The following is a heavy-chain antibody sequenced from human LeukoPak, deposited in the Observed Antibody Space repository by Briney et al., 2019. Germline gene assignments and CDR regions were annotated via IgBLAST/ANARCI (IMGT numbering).Heavy chain of an antibody. CDR1: GFTFSSYW. CDR2: INHNGNAN. CDR3: ARGGGLDV. J-gene: IGHJ6*02. D-gene: IGHD3-16*01. V-gene: IGHV3-7*03. Sequence: GGSLRLSCAASGFTFSSYWMNWARQAPGKGLEWVASINHNGNANYYVDSVKGRFTISRDTAKHSLYLQMSNLRAEDTAVYFCARGGGLDVWGQGATVTVSS.